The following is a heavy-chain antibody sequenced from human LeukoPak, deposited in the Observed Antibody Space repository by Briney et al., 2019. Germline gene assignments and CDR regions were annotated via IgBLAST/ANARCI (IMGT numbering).Heavy chain of an antibody. D-gene: IGHD3-10*01. J-gene: IGHJ4*02. V-gene: IGHV4-39*07. CDR1: GGSISSSSYY. Sequence: SETLSLTCTVSGGSISSSSYYWGWIRQPPGKGLEWIGSIYYSGSTYYNPSLKSRVTISVDTSKNQFSLKLSSVTAADTAVYYCARDRSPYYYGPGFDYWGQGTLVTVSS. CDR3: ARDRSPYYYGPGFDY. CDR2: IYYSGST.